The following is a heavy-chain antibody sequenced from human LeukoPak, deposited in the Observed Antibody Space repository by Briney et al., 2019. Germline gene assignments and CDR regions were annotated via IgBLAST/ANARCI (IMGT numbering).Heavy chain of an antibody. Sequence: QSGGSLRLSCAASGFTFDDYAMHWVRQAPGKGLEWVSGISWNSGSIGYADSVKGRFTISRDNAKNSLYLQMNSLRAEDTALYYCARLSGYDWESFYDYWGQGTLVSVSS. D-gene: IGHD5-12*01. V-gene: IGHV3-9*01. CDR2: ISWNSGSI. CDR1: GFTFDDYA. CDR3: ARLSGYDWESFYDY. J-gene: IGHJ4*02.